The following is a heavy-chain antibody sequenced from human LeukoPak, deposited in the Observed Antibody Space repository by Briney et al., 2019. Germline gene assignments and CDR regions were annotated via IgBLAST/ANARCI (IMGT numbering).Heavy chain of an antibody. D-gene: IGHD4-17*01. J-gene: IGHJ4*02. CDR2: ISYSENT. CDR3: ATCGDSTFDY. V-gene: IGHV4-59*01. Sequence: SETLSLTCTVSGASISSYYWSWIRQSPGKGLEWIGYISYSENTYYNPSLKSRVTISIGSSKNHFSLKLSSVTAADAAVYYCATCGDSTFDYWGQGTLVTVSS. CDR1: GASISSYY.